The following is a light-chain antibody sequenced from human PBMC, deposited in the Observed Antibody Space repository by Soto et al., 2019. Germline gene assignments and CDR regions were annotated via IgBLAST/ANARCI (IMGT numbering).Light chain of an antibody. CDR2: GNI. CDR1: SSNIGARYD. V-gene: IGLV1-40*01. J-gene: IGLJ1*01. Sequence: QSVLTQPPSVSGAPGQRVTISCTGSSSNIGARYDVHWYQQLPGTAPKLLIYGNINRPSGVPDRFSGSKSGTSASLAITGLQAEDEADYYCQSYESSLSGYVFGPGTKVTVL. CDR3: QSYESSLSGYV.